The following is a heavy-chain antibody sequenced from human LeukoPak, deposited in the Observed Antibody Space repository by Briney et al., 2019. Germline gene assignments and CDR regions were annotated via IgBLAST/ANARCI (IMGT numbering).Heavy chain of an antibody. D-gene: IGHD5-18*01. CDR3: AGTTGYSYGNIDY. CDR2: IYYSGST. Sequence: SETLSLTCTVSGGSISSGGYYWSWIRQHPGKGLEWIGYIYYSGSTYYNPSLKSRVTISVDTPKNQFSLKLSSVTAADTAVYYCAGTTGYSYGNIDYWGQGTLVTVSS. V-gene: IGHV4-31*03. J-gene: IGHJ4*02. CDR1: GGSISSGGYY.